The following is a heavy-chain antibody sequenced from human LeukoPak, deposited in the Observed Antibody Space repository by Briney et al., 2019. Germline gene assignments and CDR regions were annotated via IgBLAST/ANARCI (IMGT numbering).Heavy chain of an antibody. CDR2: INPSGGST. Sequence: ASVKVSCKASGYTFTSYYMHWVRQAPGQGLEWMGIINPSGGSTSYAQKFQGRVTMTRDTSTSTAYMELSSLRSEDTAVYYCARGRGYCSGSNCYNPFYYYYMDVWGKGTTVSVSS. V-gene: IGHV1-46*01. D-gene: IGHD2-15*01. CDR1: GYTFTSYY. J-gene: IGHJ6*03. CDR3: ARGRGYCSGSNCYNPFYYYYMDV.